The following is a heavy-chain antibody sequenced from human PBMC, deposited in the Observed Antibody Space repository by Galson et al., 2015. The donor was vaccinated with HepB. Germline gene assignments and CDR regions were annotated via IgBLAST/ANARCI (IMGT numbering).Heavy chain of an antibody. J-gene: IGHJ4*02. CDR2: MSPSSGKT. CDR1: GYSFTSYD. CDR3: AKRDSSGRFYFDF. D-gene: IGHD6-19*01. V-gene: IGHV1-8*01. Sequence: SVKVSCKASGYSFTSYDINWVRQAPGQGLEWMGWMSPSSGKTGFAQKFQGRVSMTRDTSTSTAYMELSSLRSEDTAVYYCAKRDSSGRFYFDFWGQGTLVTVSP.